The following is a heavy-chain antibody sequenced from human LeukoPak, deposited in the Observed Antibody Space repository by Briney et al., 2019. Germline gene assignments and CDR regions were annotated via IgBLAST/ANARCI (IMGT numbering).Heavy chain of an antibody. V-gene: IGHV1-18*01. CDR3: ARGLRAYCGGDCYPLDY. CDR1: GYTFTSYG. CDR2: ISACNGNT. D-gene: IGHD2-21*02. J-gene: IGHJ4*02. Sequence: ASVKVSCKASGYTFTSYGISWVRQAPGQGLEWMGWISACNGNTNYAQKLQGRVTMTTDTSTSTAYMELRSLRSDDTAVYYCARGLRAYCGGDCYPLDYWGQGTLVTVSS.